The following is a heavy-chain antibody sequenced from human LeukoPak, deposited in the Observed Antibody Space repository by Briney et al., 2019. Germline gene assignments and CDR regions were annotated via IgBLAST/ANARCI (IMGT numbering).Heavy chain of an antibody. J-gene: IGHJ4*02. CDR2: IYYSGIT. CDR3: ARVSGSYYYDSSGYYYDY. Sequence: SETLSLTCTVSGGSISSYYWSWIRQPPGKGLEWIGYIYYSGITNYNPSLKSRVTISVDTSKNQFSLKLSSVTAADTAVYYCARVSGSYYYDSSGYYYDYWGQGTLVTVSS. D-gene: IGHD3-22*01. V-gene: IGHV4-59*01. CDR1: GGSISSYY.